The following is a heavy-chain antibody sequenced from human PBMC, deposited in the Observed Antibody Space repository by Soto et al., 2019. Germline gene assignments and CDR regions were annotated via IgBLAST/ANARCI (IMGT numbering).Heavy chain of an antibody. Sequence: SEKLLLTCSVSGGMMRSYYWSGFRQPPGKGLEWIGYIYYSGSTNYNPSLKSRVTISVDTSKNQFSLKLSSVTAADTAGDYGARDTGSRGWYEAVDIWGQGRMIT. CDR2: IYYSGST. CDR3: ARDTGSRGWYEAVDI. J-gene: IGHJ3*02. V-gene: IGHV4-59*01. D-gene: IGHD6-19*01. CDR1: GGMMRSYY.